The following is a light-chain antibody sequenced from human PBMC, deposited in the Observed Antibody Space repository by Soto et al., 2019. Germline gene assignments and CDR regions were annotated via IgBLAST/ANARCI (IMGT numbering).Light chain of an antibody. J-gene: IGKJ3*01. CDR2: DAS. CDR1: QSVHNY. V-gene: IGKV3-11*01. CDR3: HQRSYGLT. Sequence: EIVLTQSPATLSLSPGQRATLSCRASQSVHNYLAWYQQKPGQAPRLLIYDASNRATGIPARFSGSGSGTDFTLTISSLEHEDFAVYYCHQRSYGLTFGPGTKVDFK.